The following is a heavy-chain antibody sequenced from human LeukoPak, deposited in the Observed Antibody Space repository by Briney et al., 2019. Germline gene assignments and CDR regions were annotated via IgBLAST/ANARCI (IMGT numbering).Heavy chain of an antibody. D-gene: IGHD4-23*01. CDR3: ARDRPVVTPSYYYGMDV. J-gene: IGHJ6*02. CDR2: IYHSGST. V-gene: IGHV4-30-2*01. Sequence: PSQTLSLTCTVSGGSISSGGYYWSWIRQPPGKGLEWIGYIYHSGSTYYNPSLKSRVTISVDRSKNQFSLKLSSVTAADTAVYYCARDRPVVTPSYYYGMDVWGQGTTVTVSS. CDR1: GGSISSGGYY.